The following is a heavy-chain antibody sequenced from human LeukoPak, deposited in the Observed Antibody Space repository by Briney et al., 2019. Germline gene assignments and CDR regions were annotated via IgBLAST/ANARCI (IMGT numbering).Heavy chain of an antibody. CDR1: NYAFTNYG. V-gene: IGHV1-18*01. CDR3: ARLGGRTNSYSPGDY. D-gene: IGHD1-26*01. J-gene: IGHJ4*02. CDR2: ISSYNGNT. Sequence: ASVKVSCKASNYAFTNYGISWVRQAPGQGLEWMGWISSYNGNTHYEQKVQGRVTMTTDTSTSTAYMELKSLRSDDTAVYYCARLGGRTNSYSPGDYWGQGTQVTVSS.